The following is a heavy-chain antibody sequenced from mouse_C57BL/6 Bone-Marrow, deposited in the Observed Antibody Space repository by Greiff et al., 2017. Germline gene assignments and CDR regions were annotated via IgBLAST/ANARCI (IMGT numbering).Heavy chain of an antibody. D-gene: IGHD1-1*01. CDR3: ARDAFFYYYGSSWFAY. CDR2: IYPRSGST. J-gene: IGHJ3*01. CDR1: GYTFTSYG. V-gene: IGHV1-81*01. Sequence: QVQLQQSGAELARPGASVKLSCKASGYTFTSYGISWVKQRTGQGLEWIGEIYPRSGSTNYNEKFKGKATLTADKSSSTAYMELRSLTSEDSAVYFGARDAFFYYYGSSWFAYWGQGTLVTVSA.